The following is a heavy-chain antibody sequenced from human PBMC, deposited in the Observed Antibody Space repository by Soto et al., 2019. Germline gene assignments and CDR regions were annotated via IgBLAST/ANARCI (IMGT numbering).Heavy chain of an antibody. D-gene: IGHD6-13*01. CDR2: IIPIFGTA. CDR1: GGTFSSYA. J-gene: IGHJ4*02. Sequence: ASVKVSCKASGGTFSSYAISWVRQAPGQGLEWMGGIIPIFGTANYAQKFQGRVTITADESTSTAYMELSSLRSEDTAVYYCARGRYSSSWQFDYWGQGTLVTVS. CDR3: ARGRYSSSWQFDY. V-gene: IGHV1-69*13.